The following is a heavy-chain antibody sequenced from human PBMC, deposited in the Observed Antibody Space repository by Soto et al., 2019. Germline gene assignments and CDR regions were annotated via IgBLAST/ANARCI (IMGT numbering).Heavy chain of an antibody. CDR1: GGSISSSNW. Sequence: PSETLSLTCAVSGGSISSSNWWSWVRQPPGKGPEWIGEIYHSGSTNYNPSLKSRVTISVDKSKNQFSLKLSSVTAADTAVYYCARTKGVAARPKGFDYWGQGTLVTV. D-gene: IGHD6-6*01. CDR3: ARTKGVAARPKGFDY. CDR2: IYHSGST. V-gene: IGHV4-4*02. J-gene: IGHJ4*02.